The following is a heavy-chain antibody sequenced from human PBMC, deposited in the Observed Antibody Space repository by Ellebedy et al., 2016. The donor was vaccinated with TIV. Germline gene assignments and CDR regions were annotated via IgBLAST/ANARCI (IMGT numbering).Heavy chain of an antibody. Sequence: PGGSLRLSCGVSGLTFSSYSMTWVRQAPGKGLEWLSYIYTSGNDIYYADSVTGRFTISRDNAKNSLFLQMNSLRAEDTAIYYCACPAVGFWSGYNEHWGQGTLVTVSS. CDR2: IYTSGNDI. V-gene: IGHV3-21*01. D-gene: IGHD3-3*01. CDR1: GLTFSSYS. J-gene: IGHJ4*02. CDR3: ACPAVGFWSGYNEH.